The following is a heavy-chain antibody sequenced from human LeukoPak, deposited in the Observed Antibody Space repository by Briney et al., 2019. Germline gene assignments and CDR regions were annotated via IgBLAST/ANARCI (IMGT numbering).Heavy chain of an antibody. J-gene: IGHJ4*02. V-gene: IGHV3-20*04. CDR2: IDWNGGST. D-gene: IGHD1-26*01. Sequence: GGSLRLSCAASGFTFDDYDMSWVRQAPGKGLEWVSVIDWNGGSTGYADSVKGRFTISRDNAKNSLYLQMNSLRAEDTALYYCARDSGLFSGGYYVYWGQGTLVTVSS. CDR1: GFTFDDYD. CDR3: ARDSGLFSGGYYVY.